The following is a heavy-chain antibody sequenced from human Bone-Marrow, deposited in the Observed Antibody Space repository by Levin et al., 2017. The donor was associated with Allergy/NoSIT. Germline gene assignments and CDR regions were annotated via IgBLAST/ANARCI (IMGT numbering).Heavy chain of an antibody. V-gene: IGHV1-8*01. D-gene: IGHD2-21*02. CDR2: LNPDRGTT. CDR3: ARNRVTSRWLDP. Sequence: ASVKVSCKSSGYTFTSFDINWVRQAPGQGLEWMGWLNPDRGTTNYAQRFQGRVTMTRNTSTSTAYMELSGLRPDDTAVYYCARNRVTSRWLDPWGQGTLVTVSS. J-gene: IGHJ5*02. CDR1: GYTFTSFD.